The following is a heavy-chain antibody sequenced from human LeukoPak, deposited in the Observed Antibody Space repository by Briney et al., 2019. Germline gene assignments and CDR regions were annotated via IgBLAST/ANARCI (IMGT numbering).Heavy chain of an antibody. J-gene: IGHJ4*02. CDR3: AKRVLRARPGVFDY. CDR2: ISGGGGST. D-gene: IGHD3-10*01. V-gene: IGHV3-23*01. CDR1: GFTFSSSA. Sequence: GGSLRLSCAASGFTFSSSAMSWVRQAPGKGLEWGSTISGGGGSTDYADSVKGRFTISRDNSKSTLYLQMNSLRAEDTAVYSCAKRVLRARPGVFDYWGQGTLVTVSS.